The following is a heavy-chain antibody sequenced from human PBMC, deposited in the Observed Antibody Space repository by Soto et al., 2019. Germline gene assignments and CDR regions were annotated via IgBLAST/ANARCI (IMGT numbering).Heavy chain of an antibody. Sequence: QVQLVQSGAEVKKPGASVKVSCKASGYTFTSYDINWVRQATGQGLEWMGWMNPNSGNTGYAQKFQGRVTMTRNNSISTDYMELSSLRSEDTAVYYCARYCISTSCYGFDYWGQGTLVTVSS. J-gene: IGHJ4*02. V-gene: IGHV1-8*01. CDR3: ARYCISTSCYGFDY. CDR1: GYTFTSYD. CDR2: MNPNSGNT. D-gene: IGHD2-2*01.